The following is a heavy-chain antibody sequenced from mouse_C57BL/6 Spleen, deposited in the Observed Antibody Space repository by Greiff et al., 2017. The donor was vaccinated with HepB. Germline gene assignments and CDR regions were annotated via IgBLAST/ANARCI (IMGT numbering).Heavy chain of an antibody. CDR3: AKESDY. CDR1: GYTFTDYY. J-gene: IGHJ2*01. Sequence: VQLQQSGAELVRPGASVKLSCKASGYTFTDYYINWVKQRPGQGLEWIARIYPGSGNTYYNEKFKGKAKLTAEKSSSTAYMQLSSLTSEDSAVYSCAKESDYWGQGTTLTVSS. V-gene: IGHV1-76*01. CDR2: IYPGSGNT.